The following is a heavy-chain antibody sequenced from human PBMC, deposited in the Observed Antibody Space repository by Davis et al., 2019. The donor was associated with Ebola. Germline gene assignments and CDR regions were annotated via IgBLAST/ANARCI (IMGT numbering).Heavy chain of an antibody. CDR2: IIPIFGTA. CDR3: ARDHCSGGSCYFDY. J-gene: IGHJ4*03. CDR1: GCTFSSYP. D-gene: IGHD2-15*01. V-gene: IGHV1-69*13. Sequence: SVKVSCKASGCTFSSYPISWVRHAPGQGLEWMGGIIPIFGTANYAQKFQGRVTIIADESTSTAYMELSSLRSEDTAVYYCARDHCSGGSCYFDYWGQGTLVTVSS.